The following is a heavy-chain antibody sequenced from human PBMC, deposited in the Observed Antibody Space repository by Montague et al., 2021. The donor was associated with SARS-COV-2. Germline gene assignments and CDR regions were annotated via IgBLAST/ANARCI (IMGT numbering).Heavy chain of an antibody. V-gene: IGHV4-61*02. CDR2: IYTSGST. J-gene: IGHJ2*01. CDR3: AREGFVEITIFGAAQGWYFDL. CDR1: GGSISSGSYY. D-gene: IGHD3-3*01. Sequence: TLSLTCTVSGGSISSGSYYWSWIRQPAGKGLEWIGRIYTSGSTNYNPSLKSRVTISVDTSKNQFSLKLSSVTAADTAVYYCAREGFVEITIFGAAQGWYFDLWGRGTLVTVSS.